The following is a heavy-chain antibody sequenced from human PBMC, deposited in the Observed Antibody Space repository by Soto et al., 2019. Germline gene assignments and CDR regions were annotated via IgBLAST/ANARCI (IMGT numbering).Heavy chain of an antibody. Sequence: GGSLRLSCGASGFTFSTYGMSWVRQAPGKGLERVSGISASGGKTYYADSVKGRFTISRDNSKNTLYLQMNSLRVEDTAVYYCAKLIRTTGATGGGWGFDYWGQGTLV. CDR2: ISASGGKT. CDR3: AKLIRTTGATGGGWGFDY. J-gene: IGHJ4*02. V-gene: IGHV3-23*01. D-gene: IGHD1-7*01. CDR1: GFTFSTYG.